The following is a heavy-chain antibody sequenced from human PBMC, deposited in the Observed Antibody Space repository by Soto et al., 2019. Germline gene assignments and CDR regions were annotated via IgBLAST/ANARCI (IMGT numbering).Heavy chain of an antibody. J-gene: IGHJ6*02. CDR1: GFTFSSYA. CDR3: ARWGDYCSGGSCYGGIYYYYYGMDV. Sequence: QVQLVESGGGVVQPGRSLRLSCAASGFTFSSYAMHWVRQAPGKGLEWVAVISYDGTNKYYADSVKGRFTISSDNSKNTRYLQMNSLRAEDTAVYCCARWGDYCSGGSCYGGIYYYYYGMDVWGQGTTVTVSS. D-gene: IGHD2-15*01. CDR2: ISYDGTNK. V-gene: IGHV3-30-3*01.